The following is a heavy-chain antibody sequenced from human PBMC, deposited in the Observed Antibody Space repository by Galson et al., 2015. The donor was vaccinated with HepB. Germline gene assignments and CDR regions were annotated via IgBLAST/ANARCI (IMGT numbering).Heavy chain of an antibody. V-gene: IGHV3-30-3*01. CDR2: ISYDGSNK. J-gene: IGHJ1*01. CDR3: AKGTVYAPPRGEYFQH. Sequence: SLRLSCAASGFTFSRYSLNWVRQAPGKGLEWVAVISYDGSNKYYADSVKGRFTISRDNSKNTLYLQMNSLRAEDTAVYYCAKGTVYAPPRGEYFQHWGQGTLVTVSS. D-gene: IGHD2-8*01. CDR1: GFTFSRYS.